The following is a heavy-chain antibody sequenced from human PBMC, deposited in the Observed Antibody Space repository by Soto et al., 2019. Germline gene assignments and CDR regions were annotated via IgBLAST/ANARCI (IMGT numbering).Heavy chain of an antibody. V-gene: IGHV3-23*01. CDR1: GFTFRSHA. CDR3: ARDLVVAADWFDL. J-gene: IGHJ5*02. Sequence: GGSLRLSCTASGFTFRSHAMSWVRQAPGKGLEWVSTISDSGGSTYYADSVRGRFTISRDNAQNTLYLQMDSLRADDTAVYYCARDLVVAADWFDLWGQGTLVTVSS. CDR2: ISDSGGST. D-gene: IGHD2-15*01.